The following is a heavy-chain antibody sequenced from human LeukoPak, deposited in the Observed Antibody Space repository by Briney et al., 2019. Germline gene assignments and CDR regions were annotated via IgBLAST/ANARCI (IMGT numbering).Heavy chain of an antibody. CDR2: IYRTGSA. CDR3: ARDRGLGFDP. D-gene: IGHD6-19*01. CDR1: GGSISSYY. V-gene: IGHV4-4*09. J-gene: IGHJ5*02. Sequence: SETLSLTCTVSGGSISSYYWSWIRQTPGKGLEWIGYIYRTGSAYYTPSLKSRLTISIDTSKNQFSLRLTSVNAADTAVYYCARDRGLGFDPWGQGILVAVSS.